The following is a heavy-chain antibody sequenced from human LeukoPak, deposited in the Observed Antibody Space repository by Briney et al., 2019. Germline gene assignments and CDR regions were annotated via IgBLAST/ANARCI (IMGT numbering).Heavy chain of an antibody. V-gene: IGHV3-7*04. CDR1: GFNFSDSR. Sequence: GGSLRLSCAASGFNFSDSRMAWVRQAPGTGLEWVANVNKEGTEKHFLDSVEGRFTISRDNAKKSLYLQMRSLRPEDTAVYFCVRGDWYFESWGQGTLVTVSS. J-gene: IGHJ4*02. CDR3: VRGDWYFES. CDR2: VNKEGTEK. D-gene: IGHD2-21*02.